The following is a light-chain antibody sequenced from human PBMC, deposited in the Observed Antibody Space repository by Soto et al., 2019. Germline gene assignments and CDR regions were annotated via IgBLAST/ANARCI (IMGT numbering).Light chain of an antibody. Sequence: QSVRPQSPSASWSPGHAVSIACTGTSSDVGGYNYVSWYQQHPGKAPKLMIYEVNKRPSGVPDRFSGSKSGNTASLTVSGLQAEDEADYYCSSYAGSTNVFGTGTKVTVL. CDR3: SSYAGSTNV. CDR1: SSDVGGYNY. J-gene: IGLJ1*01. V-gene: IGLV2-8*01. CDR2: EVN.